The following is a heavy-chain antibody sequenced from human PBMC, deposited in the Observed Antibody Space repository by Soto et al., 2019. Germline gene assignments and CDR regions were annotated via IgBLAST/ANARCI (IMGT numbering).Heavy chain of an antibody. V-gene: IGHV1-18*01. J-gene: IGHJ6*02. CDR3: ARVPGIVVVVAAWHGNYYGIDV. CDR1: GYTFTSYG. D-gene: IGHD2-15*01. CDR2: ISAYNGNT. Sequence: QVQLVQSGAEVKKPGASVKVSCKASGYTFTSYGISWVRQAPGQGLERMGWISAYNGNTNYAQKLQGRVTMTTDTSTSTAYMELRSLRSDDTAVYYCARVPGIVVVVAAWHGNYYGIDVWGQGTTVTVSS.